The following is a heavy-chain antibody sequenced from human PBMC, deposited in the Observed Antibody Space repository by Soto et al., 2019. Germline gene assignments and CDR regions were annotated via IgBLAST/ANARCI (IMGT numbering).Heavy chain of an antibody. CDR1: GFSVSSNY. CDR3: ARDSLSNY. J-gene: IGHJ4*02. D-gene: IGHD3-16*02. Sequence: EVQLVESGGGLVQPGGSLRLSCAASGFSVSSNYMNWVRQAPGKGLEWVSIIHNGGETYYADSVKDRFTVTRDNSKNTVFLQRSSLGVDETAVYNCARDSLSNYWGQGTLVT. V-gene: IGHV3-66*01. CDR2: IHNGGET.